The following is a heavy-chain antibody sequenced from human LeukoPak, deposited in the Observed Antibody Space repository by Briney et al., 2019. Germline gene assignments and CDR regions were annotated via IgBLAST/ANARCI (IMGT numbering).Heavy chain of an antibody. J-gene: IGHJ4*02. Sequence: GGSLRLSCAASGFIFSSYEMNWVRQAPGKGLVWVSRSNGDGSSTTYADSVKGRFTISRDNAKNTLYLQMDSLRAEDTAVYYCARDRRYSFDSWGQGTLVTVSS. V-gene: IGHV3-74*01. CDR1: GFIFSSYE. D-gene: IGHD5-18*01. CDR3: ARDRRYSFDS. CDR2: SNGDGSST.